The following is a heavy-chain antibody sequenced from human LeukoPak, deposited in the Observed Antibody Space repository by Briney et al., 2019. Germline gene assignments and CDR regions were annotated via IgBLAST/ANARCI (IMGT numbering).Heavy chain of an antibody. CDR1: GDSVSSNSAA. CDR3: ARDLEMDTTASPFPYYFDY. V-gene: IGHV6-1*01. J-gene: IGHJ4*02. Sequence: SQTLSLTCAISGDSVSSNSAAWNWIRQSPSRGLEWLGRTYYRSKWYNDYAVSVKSRITINPDTSKNQFSLQLNSVTPEDTAVYYCARDLEMDTTASPFPYYFDYWGQGTLVTVSS. D-gene: IGHD5-24*01. CDR2: TYYRSKWYN.